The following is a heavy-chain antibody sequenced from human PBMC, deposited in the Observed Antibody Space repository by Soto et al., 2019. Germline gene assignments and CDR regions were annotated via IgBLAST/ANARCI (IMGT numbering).Heavy chain of an antibody. CDR3: ATSRISIAVAGETEYYFDY. CDR2: INPSSGDT. Sequence: ASVKVSCKASGYIFTGYYMHWVRQAPGQGLEWMGWINPSSGDTNYTQKFQGWVTMTRDTSISTAYMELSRLRSDDTAVYYCATSRISIAVAGETEYYFDYWGQGTLVTVSS. V-gene: IGHV1-2*04. CDR1: GYIFTGYY. D-gene: IGHD6-19*01. J-gene: IGHJ4*02.